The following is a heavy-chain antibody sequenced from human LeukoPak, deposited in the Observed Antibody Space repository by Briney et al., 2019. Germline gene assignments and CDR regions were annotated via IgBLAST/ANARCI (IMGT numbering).Heavy chain of an antibody. CDR1: GYTFTGYY. CDR3: AVADCSGGSCYSAQFAY. CDR2: INPNSGGT. Sequence: ASVKVSCKASGYTFTGYYMHWVRQAPGQGLEWMGWINPNSGGTNYAQKFQGRVTMTRDTSISTAYMELSRLRSDDTAVYYCAVADCSGGSCYSAQFAYWGQGTLVTVSS. D-gene: IGHD2-15*01. V-gene: IGHV1-2*02. J-gene: IGHJ4*02.